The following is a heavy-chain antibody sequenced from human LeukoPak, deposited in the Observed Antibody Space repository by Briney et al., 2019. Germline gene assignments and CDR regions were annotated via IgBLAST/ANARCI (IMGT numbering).Heavy chain of an antibody. CDR2: TYYRTKWYN. Sequence: SQTLSLTFAISGDSVSSSRAGWNWIRQSPSRGLEWLGRTYYRTKWYNDYAVSVKSRITIVADTSKNKVSVHLNSVTPEDTAVYYCARDWRAAAGTPLDYWGQGTLVTVSS. CDR3: ARDWRAAAGTPLDY. J-gene: IGHJ4*02. D-gene: IGHD6-13*01. CDR1: GDSVSSSRAG. V-gene: IGHV6-1*01.